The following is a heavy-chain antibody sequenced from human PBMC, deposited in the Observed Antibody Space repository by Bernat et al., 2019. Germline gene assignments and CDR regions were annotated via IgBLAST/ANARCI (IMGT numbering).Heavy chain of an antibody. D-gene: IGHD6-6*01. CDR2: ISDDGSNK. CDR1: GFTFVSSA. CDR3: AREYSSSSPFDY. J-gene: IGHJ4*01. Sequence: HLVESGGGVVQPGRSLRPSCAASGFTFVSSARPWARQAPGKGLGGVAVISDDGSNKYYAASVKGRFTISRDNFKNTLYLQMNSLRAEDTAVYYCAREYSSSSPFDYWGQGTLVTVSS. V-gene: IGHV3-30-3*01.